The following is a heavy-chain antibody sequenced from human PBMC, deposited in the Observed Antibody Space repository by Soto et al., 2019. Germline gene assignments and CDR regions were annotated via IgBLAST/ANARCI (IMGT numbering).Heavy chain of an antibody. CDR2: IYWDDDK. D-gene: IGHD5-12*01. Sequence: QITLKESGPTLVKPTQTLTLTCTFSGFSLSTSGVGVGWIRQPPGKALEWLALIYWDDDKRYSPSLKSRLSITKDTSKNQVVLTMTNMDPVDTATYYCAHVYGGYDNFDYWGQGTLVTVSS. J-gene: IGHJ4*02. CDR3: AHVYGGYDNFDY. V-gene: IGHV2-5*02. CDR1: GFSLSTSGVG.